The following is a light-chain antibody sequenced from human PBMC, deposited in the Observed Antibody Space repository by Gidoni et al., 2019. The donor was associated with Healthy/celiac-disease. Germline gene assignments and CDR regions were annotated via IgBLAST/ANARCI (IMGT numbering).Light chain of an antibody. V-gene: IGKV3-20*01. CDR1: QSVTSSY. J-gene: IGKJ3*01. CDR2: GAA. Sequence: EVVLTQSPGTLSLYPGERATLSCRASQSVTSSYFAWYQQKPGQAPRLVIYGAANRSTGIPHRFRGSGSGTDLTLTISRLEPEDFAVYYCQHYDSSRFTFGPGTKVDIK. CDR3: QHYDSSRFT.